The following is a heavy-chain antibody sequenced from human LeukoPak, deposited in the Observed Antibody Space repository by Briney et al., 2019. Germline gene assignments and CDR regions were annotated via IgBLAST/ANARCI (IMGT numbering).Heavy chain of an antibody. V-gene: IGHV4-34*01. D-gene: IGHD2-15*01. CDR3: ARGYCSGGSCYSLSSGMDV. CDR2: INHSGST. Sequence: SETLSLTCTVSGGSISSYYWSWIRQPPGKGLEWIGEINHSGSTNYNPSLKSRVTISVDTSKNQFSLKLSSVTAADTAVYYCARGYCSGGSCYSLSSGMDVWGQGTTVTVSS. J-gene: IGHJ6*02. CDR1: GGSISSYY.